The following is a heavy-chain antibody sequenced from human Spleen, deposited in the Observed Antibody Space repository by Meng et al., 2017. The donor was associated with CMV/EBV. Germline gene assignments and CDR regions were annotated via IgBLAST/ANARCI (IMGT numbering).Heavy chain of an antibody. CDR3: ARGYSSGDGFWDY. Sequence: LQVQVSGPGPVKPSETLTLTCTVAGGGSSSSSYYWGWIRQPPGKGLEWIGSIYYSGSTYYNPSLKSRVTISVDTSKNQFSLKLSSVTAADTAVYYCARGYSSGDGFWDYWGQGTLVTVSS. CDR1: GGGSSSSSYY. J-gene: IGHJ4*02. CDR2: IYYSGST. D-gene: IGHD6-19*01. V-gene: IGHV4-39*07.